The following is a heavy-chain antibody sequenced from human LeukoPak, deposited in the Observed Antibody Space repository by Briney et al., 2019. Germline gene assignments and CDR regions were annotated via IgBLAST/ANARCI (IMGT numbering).Heavy chain of an antibody. J-gene: IGHJ4*02. CDR3: ARGPSHSGSYDSDY. V-gene: IGHV3-48*02. CDR2: ISSSSSTI. CDR1: GFTFGSYS. D-gene: IGHD1-26*01. Sequence: GSLRLSCAASGFTFGSYSMNWVRQAPGKGLEWVSYISSSSSTIYYADSVKGRFTISRDNAKNSLYLQMNSLRDEDTAVYYCARGPSHSGSYDSDYWGQGTLVTVSS.